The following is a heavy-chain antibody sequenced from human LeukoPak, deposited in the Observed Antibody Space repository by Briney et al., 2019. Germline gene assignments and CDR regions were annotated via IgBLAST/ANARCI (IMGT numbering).Heavy chain of an antibody. CDR2: ISSSSTYI. J-gene: IGHJ4*02. D-gene: IGHD3-22*01. Sequence: GGSLRLSCAPSGFTFSGYSLNWVRQAPGKGLEWVSSISSSSTYIYYADSVKGRFTISRDNAKNSLYLQMNSLRAGDTAVYYCARGGWLPDYWGQGTLVTVSS. CDR3: ARGGWLPDY. V-gene: IGHV3-21*01. CDR1: GFTFSGYS.